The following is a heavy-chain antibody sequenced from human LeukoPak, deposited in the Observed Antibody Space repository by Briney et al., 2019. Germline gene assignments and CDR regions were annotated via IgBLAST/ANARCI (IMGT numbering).Heavy chain of an antibody. Sequence: GGSLRLSCAASGFTFSSYSMNWVRRAPGRGLEWVSSIIISSSYIYYADSVKGRFTISRDNAKNSLYLQINSLRAEDTAVYYCARALTPERSSTSCKPGREAFDSWGQETMVTVCS. CDR1: GFTFSSYS. CDR2: IIISSSYI. CDR3: ARALTPERSSTSCKPGREAFDS. V-gene: IGHV3-21*01. D-gene: IGHD2-2*01. J-gene: IGHJ3*02.